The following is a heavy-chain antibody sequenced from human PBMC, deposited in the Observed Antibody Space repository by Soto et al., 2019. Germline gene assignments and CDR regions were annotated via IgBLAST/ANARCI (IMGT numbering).Heavy chain of an antibody. CDR1: GFTFSSYA. CDR2: ISSNGGST. CDR3: ARGKPAPYYGSGIAFDY. Sequence: PGGSLRLSCGASGFTFSSYAMHWVRQAPGKGLEYVSAISSNGGSTYYANSVKGRFTISRDNSKNTLYLQMGSLRAEDMAVYYCARGKPAPYYGSGIAFDYWGQGTLVTVSS. D-gene: IGHD3-10*01. J-gene: IGHJ4*02. V-gene: IGHV3-64*01.